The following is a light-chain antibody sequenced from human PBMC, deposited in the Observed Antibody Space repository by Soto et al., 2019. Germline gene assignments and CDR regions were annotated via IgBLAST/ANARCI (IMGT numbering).Light chain of an antibody. CDR2: GAA. J-gene: IGKJ3*01. CDR3: QQFGSRHGFT. Sequence: EIVLTQSPGTLSLSPGERATLSCRASQSINNRYLAWYQKKPGQATRLLIFGAATSATGIPDRLSGSGAGTEFSITISRLEPEDFAVYYCQQFGSRHGFTFGHGTKVDMK. CDR1: QSINNRY. V-gene: IGKV3-20*01.